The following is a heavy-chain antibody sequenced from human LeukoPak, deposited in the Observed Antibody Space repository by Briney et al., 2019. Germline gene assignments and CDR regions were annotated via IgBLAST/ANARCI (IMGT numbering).Heavy chain of an antibody. CDR3: ARDIYYYDSSGYYFPGGSDY. V-gene: IGHV3-7*01. J-gene: IGHJ4*02. CDR2: IKPDEGEK. D-gene: IGHD3-22*01. CDR1: GFTFSSYW. Sequence: PGGSLRLSCTASGFTFSSYWMSWVRQAPGKGLEWLANIKPDEGEKNYVDSVKGRFTISRDNSKNTLYLQMNSLRAEDTAVYYCARDIYYYDSSGYYFPGGSDYWGQGTLVTVSS.